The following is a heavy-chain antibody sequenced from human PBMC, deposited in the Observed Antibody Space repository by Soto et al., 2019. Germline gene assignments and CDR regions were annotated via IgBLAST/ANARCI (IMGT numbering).Heavy chain of an antibody. J-gene: IGHJ4*02. CDR3: ARRALTTASPFDY. Sequence: PGESLKISCKGSGYSFTSYWITWVRQIRGKGLEWMGTIDPSDSYTNYSPSFQGHVTISVDKSTSTAYLQWSSLKASDTAIYYCARRALTTASPFDYWGQATLVTVSS. CDR1: GYSFTSYW. D-gene: IGHD4-4*01. CDR2: IDPSDSYT. V-gene: IGHV5-10-1*01.